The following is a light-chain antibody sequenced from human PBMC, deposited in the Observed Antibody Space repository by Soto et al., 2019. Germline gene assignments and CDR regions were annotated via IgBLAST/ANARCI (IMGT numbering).Light chain of an antibody. Sequence: DIHMTQSPSTLSASVGDRVTITCRASQNINSWLAWYQQKPGKAPKLLIYEASTLERGVPSRFGGSGSGTEFTLTISSLQSDDFGTYYCQQYNAYSWTFGKGNKVDIK. J-gene: IGKJ1*01. CDR2: EAS. CDR3: QQYNAYSWT. V-gene: IGKV1-5*03. CDR1: QNINSW.